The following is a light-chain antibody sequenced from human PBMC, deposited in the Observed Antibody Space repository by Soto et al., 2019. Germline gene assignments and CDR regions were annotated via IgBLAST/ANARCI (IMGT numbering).Light chain of an antibody. V-gene: IGKV3-11*01. Sequence: EIVLTQSPATLSLSPGERATLSCRASQSVSRYLAWYQQKPGQAPRLLIYDTSHRATGIPARFSGSGSGTGFTLTISSLDPEDFTVYYCQQRSSWPTFVGGIKVEIK. CDR2: DTS. J-gene: IGKJ4*01. CDR1: QSVSRY. CDR3: QQRSSWPT.